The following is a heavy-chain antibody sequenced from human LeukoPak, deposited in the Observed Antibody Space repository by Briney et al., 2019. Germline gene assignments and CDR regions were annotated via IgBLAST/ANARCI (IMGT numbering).Heavy chain of an antibody. D-gene: IGHD6-13*01. Sequence: SETLSLTCTVSGGSISSYYWSWIRQPPGKGLEWIGYIYYSGSTNYNPSLKSRVTISVDTSKNQFSLKLSSVTAADTAVYYCARSIAAAGTSLPYYYYYMDVWGKGTTDTVSS. CDR3: ARSIAAAGTSLPYYYYYMDV. J-gene: IGHJ6*03. V-gene: IGHV4-59*01. CDR2: IYYSGST. CDR1: GGSISSYY.